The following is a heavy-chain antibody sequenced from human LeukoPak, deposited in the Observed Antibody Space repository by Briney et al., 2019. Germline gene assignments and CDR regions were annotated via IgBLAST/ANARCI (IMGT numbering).Heavy chain of an antibody. J-gene: IGHJ4*02. Sequence: SETLSLTCTVSGDSIGSSSYYWGWIRQPPGKGLEWIGNVYYTGSTSFNPSLKSRVTISVDTAKNQFSLKLSSVTAADTAVYYCARTFRYYDSRGYFYFDYWGQGTLATVSS. CDR2: VYYTGST. V-gene: IGHV4-39*07. CDR3: ARTFRYYDSRGYFYFDY. D-gene: IGHD3-22*01. CDR1: GDSIGSSSYY.